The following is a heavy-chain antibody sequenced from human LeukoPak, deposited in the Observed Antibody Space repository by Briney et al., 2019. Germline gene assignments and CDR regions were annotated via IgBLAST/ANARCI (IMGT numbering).Heavy chain of an antibody. CDR2: IYTSGST. CDR3: ARAELSSSWYPAPLDY. Sequence: SETLSLTCTVSGGSISSYYWSWIRQPAGKGLEWIGRIYTSGSTNYNPSLKSRVTMSVDTSKNQFSLKLSSVTAADTAVYYCARAELSSSWYPAPLDYWGQGTLVTVSS. D-gene: IGHD6-13*01. J-gene: IGHJ4*02. V-gene: IGHV4-4*07. CDR1: GGSISSYY.